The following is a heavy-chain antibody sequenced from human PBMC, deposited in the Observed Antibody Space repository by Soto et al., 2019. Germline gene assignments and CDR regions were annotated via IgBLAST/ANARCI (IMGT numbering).Heavy chain of an antibody. CDR2: ISAYNGNT. J-gene: IGHJ4*02. CDR1: GYTFSNYG. V-gene: IGHV1-18*04. Sequence: QVQLVQSRAEVKKPGASVKVSCKASGYTFSNYGITWVRQAPGQELEWMGWISAYNGNTNFGQKFQDRVTMTRDTSTRTAHMELRSLKSDDTAVYYCSKDQLGSTTKDFWGQGTPVTVSS. D-gene: IGHD4-17*01. CDR3: SKDQLGSTTKDF.